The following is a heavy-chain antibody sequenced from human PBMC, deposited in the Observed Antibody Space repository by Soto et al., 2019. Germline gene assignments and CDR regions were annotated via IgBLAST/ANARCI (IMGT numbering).Heavy chain of an antibody. J-gene: IGHJ6*02. D-gene: IGHD2-2*01. CDR2: ISDDGDST. V-gene: IGHV3-23*01. Sequence: EVQLLESGGGLVQPGGSLRLSCGASGFTFSDNAMTWVRQAPGKGLEWVSSISDDGDSTYYADSVKGRFTISRDNSKNTLFLQMSSLGAKDTAVYYCAKSLSTAVNYGLDVWDQGTSVTVSS. CDR3: AKSLSTAVNYGLDV. CDR1: GFTFSDNA.